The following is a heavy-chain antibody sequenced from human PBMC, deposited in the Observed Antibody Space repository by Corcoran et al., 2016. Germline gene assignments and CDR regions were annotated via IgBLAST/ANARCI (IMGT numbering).Heavy chain of an antibody. CDR3: AKDLRKYYYDSSGYYYFDYYYGMDV. CDR1: VFTFSSYG. J-gene: IGHJ6*02. V-gene: IGHV3-30*18. D-gene: IGHD3-22*01. CDR2: ISYDGNNK. Sequence: QVQLVESGGGVVQPGRSLRLSCAASVFTFSSYGMHWVRQAPGKGLEWVAVISYDGNNKYYADSVKGRFTISRDNSKNTLYLQMNTLRAEDMAVYYCAKDLRKYYYDSSGYYYFDYYYGMDVWGQGTTVTVSS.